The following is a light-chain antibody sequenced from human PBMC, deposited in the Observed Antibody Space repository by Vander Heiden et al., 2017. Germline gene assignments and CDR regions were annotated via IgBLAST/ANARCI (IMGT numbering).Light chain of an antibody. CDR1: QSISSY. J-gene: IGKJ3*01. V-gene: IGKV1-39*01. CDR3: QQSYSTWGFT. CDR2: AAS. Sequence: DIQMTQSPSSLSASVGDRVTITCRASQSISSYLNWYQQKPGKAPKLLIYAASSLQSGVPSRFSGSGSGTDFTLTISSLQPEDFATYYCQQSYSTWGFTFGPETKVDIK.